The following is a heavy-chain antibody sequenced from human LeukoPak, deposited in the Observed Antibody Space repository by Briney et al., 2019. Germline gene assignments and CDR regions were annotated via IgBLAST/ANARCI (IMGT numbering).Heavy chain of an antibody. V-gene: IGHV1-46*03. CDR1: GYTFTSYY. Sequence: ASVKVSCKASGYTFTSYYMHWVRQAPGQGLEWMGIINPSGGSTGYAQKFQGRVTMTRDTSTSTVYMELSSLRSEDTAVYYCARVTYYYDSSGYYYLHYWGQGTLVTVSS. CDR3: ARVTYYYDSSGYYYLHY. D-gene: IGHD3-22*01. J-gene: IGHJ4*02. CDR2: INPSGGST.